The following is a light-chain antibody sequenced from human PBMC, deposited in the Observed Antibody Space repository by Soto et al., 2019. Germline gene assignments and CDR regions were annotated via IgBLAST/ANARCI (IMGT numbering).Light chain of an antibody. CDR2: DDN. V-gene: IGLV1-51*01. J-gene: IGLJ1*01. CDR1: SSNIGGNS. CDR3: GSWDSSLSAYV. Sequence: QSVLTQPPSVSAAPGQKVTISCSVSSSNIGGNSVSWYQQLPGTAPKLLIYDDNKRPSGIPDRFSGSKSGTSATLGITGFQTGDEAVYYCGSWDSSLSAYVFGTGTKATVL.